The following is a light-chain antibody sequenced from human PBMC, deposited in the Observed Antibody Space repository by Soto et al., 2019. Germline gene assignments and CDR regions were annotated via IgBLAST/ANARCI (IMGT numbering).Light chain of an antibody. CDR3: QHYDSYPLT. Sequence: DIQMTQSPSLVSASVGDRVTITCRASQPINNRLAWFQQKPGKAPKSLIYRASYLQSGVPSRFSGSGSGTLFTLAINNLQPEDFGTYYCQHYDSYPLTFGGGTKVEIK. V-gene: IGKV1-16*01. CDR2: RAS. J-gene: IGKJ4*01. CDR1: QPINNR.